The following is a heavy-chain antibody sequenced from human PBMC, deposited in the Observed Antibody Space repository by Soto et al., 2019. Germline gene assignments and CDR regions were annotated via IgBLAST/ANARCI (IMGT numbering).Heavy chain of an antibody. CDR3: AVDTNKLGYCSGGSCFAFDI. D-gene: IGHD2-15*01. CDR1: GYTLTELS. Sequence: ASVKVSCKVSGYTLTELSMHWVRQAPGKGLEWMGGFDPEDGETIYAQKFQGRVTMTEDTSTDTAYMELSSLRSEDTAVYYCAVDTNKLGYCSGGSCFAFDIWGQGTMVTVSS. V-gene: IGHV1-24*01. J-gene: IGHJ3*02. CDR2: FDPEDGET.